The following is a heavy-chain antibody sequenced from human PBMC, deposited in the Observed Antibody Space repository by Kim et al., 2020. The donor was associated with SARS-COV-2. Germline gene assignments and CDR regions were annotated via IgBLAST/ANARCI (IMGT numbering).Heavy chain of an antibody. CDR2: ISSSSSYI. CDR1: GFTFSSYS. D-gene: IGHD6-19*01. CDR3: ARDKGVAGEGDFDY. Sequence: GGSLRLSCAASGFTFSSYSMNWVRQAPGKGLEWVSSISSSSSYIYYADSVKGRFTISRDNAKNSLYLQMNSLRAEDTAVYYCARDKGVAGEGDFDYWGQGTLVTVSS. V-gene: IGHV3-21*04. J-gene: IGHJ4*02.